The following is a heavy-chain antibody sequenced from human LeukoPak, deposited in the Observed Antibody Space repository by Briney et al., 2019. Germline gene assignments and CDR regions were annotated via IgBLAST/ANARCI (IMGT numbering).Heavy chain of an antibody. CDR1: GFIVSSNY. CDR3: ARCAHYYFDY. J-gene: IGHJ4*02. D-gene: IGHD3-10*01. CDR2: IYISGNT. V-gene: IGHV3-66*01. Sequence: GGSLRLSCAASGFIVSSNYMTWVRQAPGKGLEWVSVIYISGNTDYVDSVKGRFTISRDNSKNTVYLQMNSLRAEDTAVYYCARCAHYYFDYWGQGTLVTVSS.